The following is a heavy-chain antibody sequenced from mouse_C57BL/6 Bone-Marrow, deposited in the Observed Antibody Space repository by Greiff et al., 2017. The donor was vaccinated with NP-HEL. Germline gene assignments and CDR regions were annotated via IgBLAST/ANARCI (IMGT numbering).Heavy chain of an antibody. Sequence: VQLQQPGAELVMPGASVKLSCKASGYTFTSYWMHWVKQRPGQGLEWIGELDPSDSYTNYNQKFKGKSTLTVDKSSSTAYMQLSSLTSEDSAVYYCARTTVVADWYFDVWGTGTTVTVSS. CDR2: LDPSDSYT. V-gene: IGHV1-69*01. D-gene: IGHD1-1*01. J-gene: IGHJ1*03. CDR1: GYTFTSYW. CDR3: ARTTVVADWYFDV.